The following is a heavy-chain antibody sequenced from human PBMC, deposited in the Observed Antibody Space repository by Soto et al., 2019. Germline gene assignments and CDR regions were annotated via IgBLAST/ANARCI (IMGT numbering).Heavy chain of an antibody. Sequence: VSVKVSCKVSGYTLTELSMHWVRQAPGKGLEWMGGFDPEDGETIYAQKFQGRVTMTEDTSTDTAYMELSSLRSEDTAVYYCATLVYDILTGYPGYYYYMDVWGKGTTVTVSS. CDR3: ATLVYDILTGYPGYYYYMDV. V-gene: IGHV1-24*01. D-gene: IGHD3-9*01. CDR1: GYTLTELS. J-gene: IGHJ6*03. CDR2: FDPEDGET.